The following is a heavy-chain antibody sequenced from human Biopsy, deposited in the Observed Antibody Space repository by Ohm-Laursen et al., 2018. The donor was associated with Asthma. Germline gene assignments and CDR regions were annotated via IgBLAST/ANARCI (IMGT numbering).Heavy chain of an antibody. Sequence: RSLRLSFTASGFTFDNYTMHWVRQAPGKGLEWVTIISYDGRNTYYADSVEGRFTISRDNSKNTLFLQMSSLRPEDTAVYYCARGGLHYYEYYGMDVWGQGTTVTVSS. CDR1: GFTFDNYT. V-gene: IGHV3-30*04. D-gene: IGHD2-21*02. CDR2: ISYDGRNT. J-gene: IGHJ6*02. CDR3: ARGGLHYYEYYGMDV.